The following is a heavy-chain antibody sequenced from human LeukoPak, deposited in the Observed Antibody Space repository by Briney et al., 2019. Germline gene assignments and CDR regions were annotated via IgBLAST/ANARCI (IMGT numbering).Heavy chain of an antibody. J-gene: IGHJ4*02. CDR2: ITGSGGST. CDR3: AREWPQGTFDF. CDR1: GFTFSSYA. Sequence: GRSLRLSCAASGFTFSSYAMSWVRQAPGKGLEWVSDITGSGGSTHYADSVKGRFTISRDNSKNTLYLQMNSLTAEDTAVYYCAREWPQGTFDFWGQGTLVTVSS. V-gene: IGHV3-23*01. D-gene: IGHD5-12*01.